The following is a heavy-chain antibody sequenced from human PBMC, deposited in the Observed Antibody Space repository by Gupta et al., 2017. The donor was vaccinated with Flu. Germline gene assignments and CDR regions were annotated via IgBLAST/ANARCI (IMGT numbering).Heavy chain of an antibody. CDR1: GGSFSGYY. Sequence: QVQLQQWGAGLLKPSETLSLTCAVYGGSFSGYYWSWIRQPPGKGLEWIGEINHSGSTNYNPSLKSRVTISVDTSKNQFSLKLSSVTAADTAVYYCARNLIAVLDYWGQGTLVTVSS. D-gene: IGHD6-19*01. CDR3: ARNLIAVLDY. J-gene: IGHJ4*02. CDR2: INHSGST. V-gene: IGHV4-34*01.